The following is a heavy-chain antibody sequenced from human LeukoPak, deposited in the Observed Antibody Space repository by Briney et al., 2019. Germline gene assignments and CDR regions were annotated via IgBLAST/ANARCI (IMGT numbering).Heavy chain of an antibody. D-gene: IGHD5-18*01. V-gene: IGHV3-7*01. J-gene: IGHJ3*02. CDR2: IKHGGSET. CDR3: ARGVLYSTDALDI. Sequence: PGGSLRLSCAVSGFTFSSYFMTWVRQAAGKGLEWVGRIKHGGSETYYVDSVKGRFAIFSSIANNSLYMQMNSLGGDATAVYYGARGVLYSTDALDIWGQGTMVSVSS. CDR1: GFTFSSYF.